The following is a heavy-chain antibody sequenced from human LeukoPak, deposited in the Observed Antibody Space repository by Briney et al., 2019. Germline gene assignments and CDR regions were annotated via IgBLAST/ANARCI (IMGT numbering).Heavy chain of an antibody. Sequence: SETLSLTCTVSGGSISSYYWSWIRQPPGKGVEWIGYIYYSGSTNYNPSLKSRVIISADTSKNQFSLNLSSVTAADTAVYYCARAVSYYDYVWGSYRYYYFDYWGQGTLVTVSS. V-gene: IGHV4-59*01. CDR1: GGSISSYY. CDR2: IYYSGST. J-gene: IGHJ4*02. D-gene: IGHD3-16*02. CDR3: ARAVSYYDYVWGSYRYYYFDY.